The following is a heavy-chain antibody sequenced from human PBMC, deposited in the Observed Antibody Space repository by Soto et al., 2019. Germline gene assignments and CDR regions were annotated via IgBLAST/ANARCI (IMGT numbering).Heavy chain of an antibody. CDR3: ARGNPWFGEWCFDY. D-gene: IGHD3-10*01. V-gene: IGHV4-59*01. CDR1: GGSISSYY. CDR2: IYYSGST. J-gene: IGHJ4*02. Sequence: SETLSLTCTVSGGSISSYYWSWIRQPPGKGLEWIGYIYYSGSTNYNPSLKSRVTISVDTSKNQFSLKLSSVTAADTAVYYCARGNPWFGEWCFDYWGQGTLVTVSS.